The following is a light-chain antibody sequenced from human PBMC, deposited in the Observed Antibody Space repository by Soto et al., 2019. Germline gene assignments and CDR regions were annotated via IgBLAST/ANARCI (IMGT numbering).Light chain of an antibody. CDR2: GAS. CDR3: QQYGSSPPIT. V-gene: IGKV3-20*01. CDR1: QSVSSY. Sequence: EIVMTQSPATLSVSPGERATLSCRASQSVSSYLAWYQQKPGQAPRLLIYGASSRATGIPDRFSGSGSGTDFTLTISRLEPEDFAVYYCQQYGSSPPITFGQGTRLE. J-gene: IGKJ5*01.